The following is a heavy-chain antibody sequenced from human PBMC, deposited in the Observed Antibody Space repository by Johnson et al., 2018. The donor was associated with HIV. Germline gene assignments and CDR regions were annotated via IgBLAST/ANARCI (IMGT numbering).Heavy chain of an antibody. D-gene: IGHD1-26*01. CDR3: AKESKWESRTPHAFDL. CDR2: IRYDGSSK. V-gene: IGHV3-30*02. Sequence: MQLVESGGGLVQPGGSLRLSCAASGLTISDNYMSWVRQAPGKGLEWVAFIRYDGSSKYYADSVKGRFTVSRDNSKNTLYLQMKSLRPEDTAVYYCAKESKWESRTPHAFDLWGQGTMVTVSS. J-gene: IGHJ3*01. CDR1: GLTISDNY.